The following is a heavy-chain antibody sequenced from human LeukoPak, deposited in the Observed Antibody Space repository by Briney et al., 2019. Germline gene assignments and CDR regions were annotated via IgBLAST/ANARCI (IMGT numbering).Heavy chain of an antibody. CDR1: GGSMRSNY. Sequence: SETLSLTCTVSGGSMRSNYWGWIRQLPGKGLEWIGNVYYNGRINYKSSLKSRVTISLDTSNYRFSLNLRSVTAADTAVYYCARDLGVTDLWYFDLWGRGALVTVSS. J-gene: IGHJ2*01. CDR3: ARDLGVTDLWYFDL. D-gene: IGHD3-16*01. CDR2: VYYNGRI. V-gene: IGHV4-59*13.